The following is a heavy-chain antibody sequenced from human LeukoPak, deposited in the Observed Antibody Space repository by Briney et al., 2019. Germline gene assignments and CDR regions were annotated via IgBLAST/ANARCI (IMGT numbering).Heavy chain of an antibody. CDR3: ARQPGIAAAPDNWFDP. CDR2: IYHSGST. D-gene: IGHD6-13*01. CDR1: GYSISSGYY. Sequence: PSETLSLTCTVSGYSISSGYYWGWIRQPPGKGLEWIGSIYHSGSTNYNPSLKSRVTISVDTSKNQFSLKLSSVTAADTAVYYCARQPGIAAAPDNWFDPWGQGTLVTVSS. V-gene: IGHV4-38-2*02. J-gene: IGHJ5*02.